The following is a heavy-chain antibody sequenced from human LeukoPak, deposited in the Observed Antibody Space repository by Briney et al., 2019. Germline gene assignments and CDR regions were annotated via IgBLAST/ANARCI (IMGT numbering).Heavy chain of an antibody. J-gene: IGHJ6*03. CDR2: INHSGST. CDR1: GGSFSGYY. Sequence: PSETLSLTCAVYGGSFSGYYWSWIRQPPGKGLEWIGEINHSGSTNYNPSLKSRVTISVDTSKNQFSLKLSSVTAADTAVYYCARGGGKVLRYFDWPPGPLYYYYYMDVWGKGTTVTVSS. CDR3: ARGGGKVLRYFDWPPGPLYYYYYMDV. D-gene: IGHD3-9*01. V-gene: IGHV4-34*01.